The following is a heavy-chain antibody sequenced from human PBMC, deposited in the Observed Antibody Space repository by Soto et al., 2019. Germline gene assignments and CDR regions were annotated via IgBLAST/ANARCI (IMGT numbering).Heavy chain of an antibody. Sequence: PGGSLRLSCAASGFTFSSYGMHWVRQAPGKGLEWVAVISYDGSNKYYADSVKGRFTISRDNSKNTLYLRMNSLRAEDTAVYYCAKDLAVQLWSPGFDYWGHGTLVTFSS. CDR2: ISYDGSNK. CDR3: AKDLAVQLWSPGFDY. V-gene: IGHV3-30*18. D-gene: IGHD5-18*01. CDR1: GFTFSSYG. J-gene: IGHJ4*01.